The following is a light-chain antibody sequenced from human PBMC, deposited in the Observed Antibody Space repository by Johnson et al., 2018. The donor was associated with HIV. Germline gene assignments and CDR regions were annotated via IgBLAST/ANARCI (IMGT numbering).Light chain of an antibody. CDR2: DNH. CDR3: GTWASSLSVYV. Sequence: QSVLTQPPSVSAAPGQKVTISCSGSSSNIGNNYVSWYQQLPGTAPKVLIYDNHKRPSGIPDRVSGSKSGTSATLGITGLQTGDEADYYCGTWASSLSVYVSGTGTKVTVL. V-gene: IGLV1-51*01. J-gene: IGLJ1*01. CDR1: SSNIGNNY.